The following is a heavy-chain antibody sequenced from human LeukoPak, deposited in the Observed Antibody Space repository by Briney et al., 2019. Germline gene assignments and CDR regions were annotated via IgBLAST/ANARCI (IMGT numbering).Heavy chain of an antibody. J-gene: IGHJ4*02. CDR2: INAGNGDT. CDR3: ARGYCSSTSCQYYFDY. CDR1: GYTFTDYA. Sequence: GASVKVSCKASGYTFTDYALHWVRRAPGQSIEWMGWINAGNGDTKYSQKSQDRVTITRDTSASTAYMELSSLRSEDTAVYHCARGYCSSTSCQYYFDYWGQGTLVTVSS. V-gene: IGHV1-3*01. D-gene: IGHD2-2*01.